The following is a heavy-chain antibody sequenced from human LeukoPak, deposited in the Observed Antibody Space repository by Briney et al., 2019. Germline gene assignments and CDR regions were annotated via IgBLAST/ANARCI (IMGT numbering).Heavy chain of an antibody. CDR3: ARDYGRGLGENAFGI. CDR1: GFTFSSYG. CDR2: IWYDGSNK. D-gene: IGHD3-16*01. V-gene: IGHV3-33*01. J-gene: IGHJ3*02. Sequence: GGSLRLSCAASGFTFSSYGMHWVRQAPGKGLEWEAVIWYDGSNKYYADSVKGRFTISRDNSKNTLYLQMNSLRAEDTAVYYCARDYGRGLGENAFGIWGQGTVVTVSS.